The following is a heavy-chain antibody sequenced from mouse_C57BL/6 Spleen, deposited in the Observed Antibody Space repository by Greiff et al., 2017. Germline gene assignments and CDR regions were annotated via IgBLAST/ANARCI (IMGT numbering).Heavy chain of an antibody. CDR1: GFTFSDYG. CDR2: ISSGSSTI. D-gene: IGHD1-1*01. CDR3: ARGTTVVATWAMDY. J-gene: IGHJ4*01. V-gene: IGHV5-17*01. Sequence: EVQVVESGGGLVKPGGSLKLSCAASGFTFSDYGMHWVRQAPEKGLEWVAYISSGSSTIYYADTVKGRSTISRDNAKNTLFLQMTSLRSEDAAMYYCARGTTVVATWAMDYWGQGTSVTVSS.